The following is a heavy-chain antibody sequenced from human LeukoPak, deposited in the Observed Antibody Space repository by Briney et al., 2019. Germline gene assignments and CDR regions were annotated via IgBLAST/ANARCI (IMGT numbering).Heavy chain of an antibody. D-gene: IGHD3-10*01. J-gene: IGHJ4*02. V-gene: IGHV3-23*01. CDR1: AFTFSNYA. CDR2: ISGSGGST. Sequence: GGSLRLSCAASAFTFSNYAMSWVRQAPGKGLEWVSAISGSGGSTYYADSVKGRFTISRDNSKNTLYLQMNSLRAEDTAVYYCAKDHLSTMVRGVVWYFDYWGQGTLVTVSS. CDR3: AKDHLSTMVRGVVWYFDY.